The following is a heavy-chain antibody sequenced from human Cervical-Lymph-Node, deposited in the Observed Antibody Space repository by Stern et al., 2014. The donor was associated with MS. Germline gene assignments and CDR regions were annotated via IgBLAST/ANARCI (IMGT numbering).Heavy chain of an antibody. CDR2: ISYDGS. J-gene: IGHJ3*02. CDR3: ARPYYDFWSGYPDNAFDI. CDR1: GFSFSTYA. V-gene: IGHV3-30*03. D-gene: IGHD3-3*01. Sequence: VQSGRSLRLSCAASGFSFSTYAMHWVRQAPGKGLEWVAVISYDGSNSADSVKGRFTISRDNSKNTLYLQMNSLRAEDTAMYYCARPYYDFWSGYPDNAFDIWGQGTMVTVSS.